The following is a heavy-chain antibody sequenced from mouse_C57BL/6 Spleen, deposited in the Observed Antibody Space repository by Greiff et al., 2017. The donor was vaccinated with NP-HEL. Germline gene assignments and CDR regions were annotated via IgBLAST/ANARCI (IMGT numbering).Heavy chain of an antibody. D-gene: IGHD2-5*01. CDR3: ARDSNYYAMDY. CDR2: ISSGSSTT. J-gene: IGHJ4*01. Sequence: EVMLVESGGGLVKPGGSLKLSCAASGFTFSDYGMHWVRQAPEKGLEWVAYISSGSSTTYYADTVKGRFTISRDNAKNTLFLQMTSLRSEDTAMYYCARDSNYYAMDYWGQGTSVTVSS. V-gene: IGHV5-17*01. CDR1: GFTFSDYG.